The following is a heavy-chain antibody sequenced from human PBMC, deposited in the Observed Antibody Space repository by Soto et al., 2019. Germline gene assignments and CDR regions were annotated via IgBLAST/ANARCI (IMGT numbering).Heavy chain of an antibody. CDR3: AVPLRN. V-gene: IGHV3-23*01. Sequence: GGSLRLSCAVSGFALSSYSIAWVRQAPGKGLEWVSAISGSGGSTYYADSVKGRFTISRDNSKNTLYLQMNSLRAEDTAVYYCAVPLRNWGQGTLVTVSS. J-gene: IGHJ4*02. CDR1: GFALSSYS. D-gene: IGHD3-16*01. CDR2: ISGSGGST.